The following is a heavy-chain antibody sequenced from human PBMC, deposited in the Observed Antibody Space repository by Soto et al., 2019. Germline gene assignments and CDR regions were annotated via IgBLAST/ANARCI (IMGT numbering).Heavy chain of an antibody. V-gene: IGHV3-23*01. Sequence: PGGSLRLSCAASGFTFNSYAMSWVRQAPGKGLEWVSAISGSGGSTYYADSVKGRFTISRENSKNTLYLQMNSLRAEDTAVYYCAKENNGYSYGYFDYWGQGTLGTVSS. CDR2: ISGSGGST. J-gene: IGHJ4*02. CDR1: GFTFNSYA. CDR3: AKENNGYSYGYFDY. D-gene: IGHD5-18*01.